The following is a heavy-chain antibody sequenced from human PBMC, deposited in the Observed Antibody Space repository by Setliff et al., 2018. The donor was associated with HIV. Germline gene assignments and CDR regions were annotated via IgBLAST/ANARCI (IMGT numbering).Heavy chain of an antibody. CDR3: ARDWVTRSNYYGSCRPWYFDF. D-gene: IGHD3-10*01. Sequence: PSETLSLTCTVSGDSIGDYYWNWSRQPAGKGLEWIGRGYASAYSNYHPSLTSRVPMSVDTSPNQFSLTLRSVTAADTAVSYCARDWVTRSNYYGSCRPWYFDFWGRGILVTVSS. CDR1: GDSIGDYY. CDR2: GYASAYS. V-gene: IGHV4-4*07. J-gene: IGHJ2*01.